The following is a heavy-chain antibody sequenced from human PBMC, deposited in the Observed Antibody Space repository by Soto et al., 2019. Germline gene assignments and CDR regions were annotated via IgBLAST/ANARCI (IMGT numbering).Heavy chain of an antibody. J-gene: IGHJ4*02. CDR2: IYYSGGT. CDR1: GGSISSYY. Sequence: PSETLSLTCTVSGGSISSYYWSWIRQPPGKGLEWIGYIYYSGGTNYNSSLKSRVTISVDTSKNQFSLKLSSVTAADTAVYYCASVWFYYNSSGYWPLFDYGGQGTLVTVST. D-gene: IGHD3-22*01. CDR3: ASVWFYYNSSGYWPLFDY. V-gene: IGHV4-59*01.